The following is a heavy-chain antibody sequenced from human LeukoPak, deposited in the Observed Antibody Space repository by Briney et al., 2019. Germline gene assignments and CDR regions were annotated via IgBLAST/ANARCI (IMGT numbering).Heavy chain of an antibody. CDR1: GGSISSGSYY. CDR3: ARERAYYMDV. Sequence: SETLSLTCTVSGGSISSGSYYWSWIRQPAGKGLEWIGRIYTSGSTNYNPSLKSRVTISVDTSKNQFSLKLSSVTAADTAVYYCARERAYYMDVWGKGTTVTVSS. J-gene: IGHJ6*03. V-gene: IGHV4-61*02. CDR2: IYTSGST.